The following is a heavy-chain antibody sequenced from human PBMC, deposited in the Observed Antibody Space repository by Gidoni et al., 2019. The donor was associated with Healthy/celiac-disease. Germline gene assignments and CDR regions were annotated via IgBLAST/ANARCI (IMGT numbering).Heavy chain of an antibody. V-gene: IGHV3-30-3*01. J-gene: IGHJ6*02. CDR3: ARDVVGAGYYYYGMDV. D-gene: IGHD1-26*01. Sequence: QVQLVESGGGVVQPGRSLRLSCAASGFTFSSYAMHWVRQGPGKGLELVAVISYDGSNKYYADSVKGRFTISRDNSKNTLYLQMNSLRAEDTAVYYCARDVVGAGYYYYGMDVWGQGTTVTVSS. CDR2: ISYDGSNK. CDR1: GFTFSSYA.